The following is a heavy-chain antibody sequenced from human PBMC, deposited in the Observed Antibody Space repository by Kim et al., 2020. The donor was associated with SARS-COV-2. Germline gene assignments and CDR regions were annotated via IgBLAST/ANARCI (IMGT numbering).Heavy chain of an antibody. Sequence: GGSLRLSCAASGFTFSSYAMSWVRQAPGKGLEWVSAISGSGGSTYYADSVKGRFTISRDNSKNTLYLQMNSLRAEDTAVYYCAKDPRYSSGWYSNWFDPWGQGTLVTVSS. V-gene: IGHV3-23*01. D-gene: IGHD6-19*01. CDR3: AKDPRYSSGWYSNWFDP. CDR1: GFTFSSYA. J-gene: IGHJ5*02. CDR2: ISGSGGST.